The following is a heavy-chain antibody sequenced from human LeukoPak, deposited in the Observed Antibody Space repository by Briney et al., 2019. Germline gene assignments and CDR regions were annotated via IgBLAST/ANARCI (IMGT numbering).Heavy chain of an antibody. CDR1: RFTFGDFP. J-gene: IGHJ4*02. CDR2: ISSSSSYI. V-gene: IGHV3-21*01. D-gene: IGHD3-10*01. Sequence: GGSLRLSCTASRFTFGDFPMSWVRQAPGKGLEWVSSISSSSSYIYYADSVKGRFTISRDNAKNSLYLQMNSLRAEDTAVYYCARVSYGCFDYWGQGTLVTVSS. CDR3: ARVSYGCFDY.